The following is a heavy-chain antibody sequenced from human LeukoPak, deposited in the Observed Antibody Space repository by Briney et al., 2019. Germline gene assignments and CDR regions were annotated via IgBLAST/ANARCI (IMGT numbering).Heavy chain of an antibody. CDR2: ISGSGGTT. CDR3: VSSQGWFDP. CDR1: GFTFTSYA. J-gene: IGHJ5*02. Sequence: GGSLRLSCAASGFTFTSYAMSWVRRAPGKGLKWVSGISGSGGTTCYADSVKGRFTISRDNSKNTLYLQMNSLRAEDTAVYYCVSSQGWFDPWGQGTLVTVSS. V-gene: IGHV3-23*01.